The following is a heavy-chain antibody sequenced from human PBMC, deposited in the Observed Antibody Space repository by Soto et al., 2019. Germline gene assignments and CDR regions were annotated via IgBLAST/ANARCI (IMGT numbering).Heavy chain of an antibody. J-gene: IGHJ4*02. CDR2: IYYSGST. Sequence: SETLSLTCTVSGGSISSGGYYWSWIRQHPGKGLEWIGYIYYSGSTYYNPSLKSRVTISVDTSKNQFSLKLSSVTAADTAVYYCASVPAGTAHFDYWGEGTLVTVSS. CDR1: GGSISSGGYY. V-gene: IGHV4-31*03. D-gene: IGHD2-21*02. CDR3: ASVPAGTAHFDY.